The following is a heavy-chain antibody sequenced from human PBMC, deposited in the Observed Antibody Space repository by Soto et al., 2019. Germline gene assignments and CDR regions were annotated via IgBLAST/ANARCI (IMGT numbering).Heavy chain of an antibody. V-gene: IGHV1-18*01. CDR3: ARDLAVALLGY. D-gene: IGHD6-19*01. Sequence: QVQLVQSGAEVKKPGASVKVSCKASGYSFTSYGISWVRQAPGQGLEWMGWIRAYNGNTKYAQKLQGRVTMTTDASADAAYMELRSLRADDTAVYGCARDLAVALLGYWGQGTLVTVSS. J-gene: IGHJ4*02. CDR2: IRAYNGNT. CDR1: GYSFTSYG.